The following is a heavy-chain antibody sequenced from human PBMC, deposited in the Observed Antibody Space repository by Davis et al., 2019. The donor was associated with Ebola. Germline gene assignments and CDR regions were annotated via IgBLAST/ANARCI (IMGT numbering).Heavy chain of an antibody. CDR3: ARAFSLEPGWFDP. D-gene: IGHD1-1*01. CDR2: IGIAGDT. Sequence: GESLKISCAASGLTLSTYDMHWVRQVTGEGLEWVSGIGIAGDTYYSGSVKGRFTISRENAKNSLHLQMNSLRAEDTAAYYCARAFSLEPGWFDPWGQGTLVTVSS. J-gene: IGHJ5*02. CDR1: GLTLSTYD. V-gene: IGHV3-13*01.